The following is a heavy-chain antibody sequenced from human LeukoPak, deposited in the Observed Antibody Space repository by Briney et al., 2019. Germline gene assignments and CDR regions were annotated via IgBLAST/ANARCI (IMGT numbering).Heavy chain of an antibody. CDR1: GFTVSSNY. Sequence: GGSVRLSCAASGFTVSSNYMSWVRQAPGKGLEWVSVIYSGGSTYYADSVKGRFTISRDNSKNTLYLQMNSLRAEDTAVYYCAKDGGATTDYYYGMDVWGQGTTVTVYS. D-gene: IGHD1-26*01. V-gene: IGHV3-53*05. CDR3: AKDGGATTDYYYGMDV. CDR2: IYSGGST. J-gene: IGHJ6*02.